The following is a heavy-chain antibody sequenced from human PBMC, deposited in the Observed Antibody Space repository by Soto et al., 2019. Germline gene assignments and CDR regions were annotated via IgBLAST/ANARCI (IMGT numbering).Heavy chain of an antibody. CDR2: IIPILGTA. CDR1: GGTFSSYA. V-gene: IGHV1-69*06. D-gene: IGHD3-22*01. CDR3: AREGDYYDSSGYYGF. J-gene: IGHJ4*02. Sequence: QVQLVQSGAEVKKPGSSVKVSCKASGGTFSSYAISWVRQAPGQGLEWVGGIIPILGTANYAQKFQGRVTITADKSTSTAYMELSSLRSEDTAVYYCAREGDYYDSSGYYGFWGQGTLVTVSS.